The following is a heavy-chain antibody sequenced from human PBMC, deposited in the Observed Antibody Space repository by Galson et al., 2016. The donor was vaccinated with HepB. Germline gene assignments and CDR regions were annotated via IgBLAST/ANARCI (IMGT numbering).Heavy chain of an antibody. CDR2: ITLGLDLP. V-gene: IGHV1-69*10. Sequence: SVKVSCKDYGGAFNTYAISWVRQAPVQRPEWMGGITLGLDLPHYSLQFEGRVTSAADRSPRSAYMELTILTSDDTAVYYCARTSGRDSPYWFFDLWGRGTQVIVSS. D-gene: IGHD2-15*01. CDR3: ARTSGRDSPYWFFDL. J-gene: IGHJ2*01. CDR1: GGAFNTYA.